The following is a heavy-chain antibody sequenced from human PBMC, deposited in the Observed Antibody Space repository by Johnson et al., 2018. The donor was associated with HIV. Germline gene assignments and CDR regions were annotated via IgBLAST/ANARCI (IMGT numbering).Heavy chain of an antibody. V-gene: IGHV3-43*01. CDR2: ISWDGGST. D-gene: IGHD3-10*01. Sequence: VQLVESGGGLVQPGGSLRLSCAASGFTFDDYTMHWVRQAPGKGLEWVSLISWDGGSTYYADSVKGRFTISRDNSKNTLYLQMNSLRAEDTAVYYCAKDRDYYGSGLIWGQGTMVTVSS. CDR3: AKDRDYYGSGLI. J-gene: IGHJ3*02. CDR1: GFTFDDYT.